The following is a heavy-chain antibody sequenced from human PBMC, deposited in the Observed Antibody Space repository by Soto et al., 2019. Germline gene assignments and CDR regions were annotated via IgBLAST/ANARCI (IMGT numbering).Heavy chain of an antibody. CDR1: GYTLTELF. CDR2: ISAYNGNT. Sequence: ASVKVSCKVSGYTLTELFMHWVRQAPGQGLEWMGWISAYNGNTNYAQKLRGRVTMTTDTSTSTAYMELRSLRSDDTAVYYCARDRFDVGATNWFDPWGQGTLVTVSS. D-gene: IGHD1-26*01. J-gene: IGHJ5*02. CDR3: ARDRFDVGATNWFDP. V-gene: IGHV1-18*01.